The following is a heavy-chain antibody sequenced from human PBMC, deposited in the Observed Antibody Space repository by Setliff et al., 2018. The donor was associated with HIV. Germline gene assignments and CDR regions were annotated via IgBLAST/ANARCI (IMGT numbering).Heavy chain of an antibody. Sequence: GASVKVSCKAFHYTFTNYGVTWVRQAPGQGLEWMGWINANDGTTSYAQKFQGRVTMTRDTSTSTAYMELRSLTSDDTAVYYCARKHATLPFDYWGQGTLATVSS. CDR1: HYTFTNYG. D-gene: IGHD3-16*01. CDR3: ARKHATLPFDY. CDR2: INANDGTT. V-gene: IGHV1-18*01. J-gene: IGHJ4*01.